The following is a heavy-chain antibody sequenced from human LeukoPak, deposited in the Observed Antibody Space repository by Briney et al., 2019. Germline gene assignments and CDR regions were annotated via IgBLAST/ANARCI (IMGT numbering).Heavy chain of an antibody. D-gene: IGHD1-26*01. CDR3: ARDQGIIVGATAPYYYYYGMDV. V-gene: IGHV3-30-3*01. J-gene: IGHJ6*02. CDR2: ISYDGSNK. CDR1: GFTFSSYA. Sequence: GGSLRLSCAASGFTFSSYAMHWVRQAPGKGLEWVAVISYDGSNKYYADSVKGRFTISRDNSKNTLYLQMNSLRAEDTAVYYCARDQGIIVGATAPYYYYYGMDVWGQGTLVTVSS.